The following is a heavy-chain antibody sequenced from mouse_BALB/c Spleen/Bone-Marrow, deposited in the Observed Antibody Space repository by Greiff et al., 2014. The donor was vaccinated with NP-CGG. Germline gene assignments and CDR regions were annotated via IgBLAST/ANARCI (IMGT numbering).Heavy chain of an antibody. CDR3: ATYYRYDRRFAY. V-gene: IGHV14-3*02. D-gene: IGHD2-14*01. J-gene: IGHJ3*01. CDR2: IGPANGNT. Sequence: VQLQQSGAELVKPGASVKLSCTASGFNIKDTYMHWVKQRPEQGLEWIGRIGPANGNTKYDPKFQGKATITADTSSNTAYLQLSSLTSEDTAVYYCATYYRYDRRFAYWGRGTLVTVSA. CDR1: GFNIKDTY.